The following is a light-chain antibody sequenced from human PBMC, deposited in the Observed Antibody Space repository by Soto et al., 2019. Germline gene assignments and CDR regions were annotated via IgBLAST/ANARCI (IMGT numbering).Light chain of an antibody. J-gene: IGKJ1*01. V-gene: IGKV3-15*01. CDR2: GAS. CDR1: QSIASN. CDR3: QQYNNGPPWT. Sequence: EIVMTQSPATMSVSPGEGASLXXRASQSIASNLAWYHQKPGQAPRLXXFGASARATDIPARFSGSASGTEFTLTISSLQSEDFAVYYCQQYNNGPPWTFGQGTKVDIK.